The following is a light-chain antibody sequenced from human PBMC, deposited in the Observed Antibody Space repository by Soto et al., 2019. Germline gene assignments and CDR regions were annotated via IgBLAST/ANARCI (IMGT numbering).Light chain of an antibody. Sequence: MTQSPATLSASEGDRVTITCQASQDIRNFLNWFQQKPGKAPNLLIHDASDLDTGVPSRFSGSGSGTHFTFTINSLQPEDVATYYCQQFDNPPFTFGPGTKVEIK. V-gene: IGKV1-33*01. CDR1: QDIRNF. CDR3: QQFDNPPFT. J-gene: IGKJ3*01. CDR2: DAS.